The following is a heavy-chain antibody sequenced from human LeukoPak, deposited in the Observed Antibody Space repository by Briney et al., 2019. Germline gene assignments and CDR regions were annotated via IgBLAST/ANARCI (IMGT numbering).Heavy chain of an antibody. D-gene: IGHD4-23*01. Sequence: GGSLRLSCAASGFTFSNYWIHWVRQAPGKGLEWASAISGSGGSTYYADSVKGRFTISRDNSKNTLYLQMNSLRAEDTAVYYCATYGGNSLVYYWGQGTLVTVSS. CDR3: ATYGGNSLVYY. J-gene: IGHJ4*02. CDR1: GFTFSNYW. CDR2: ISGSGGST. V-gene: IGHV3-23*01.